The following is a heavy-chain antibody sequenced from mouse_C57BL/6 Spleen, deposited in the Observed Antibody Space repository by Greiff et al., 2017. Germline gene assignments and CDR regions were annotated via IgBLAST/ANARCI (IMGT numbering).Heavy chain of an antibody. V-gene: IGHV3-6*01. CDR2: ISYDGSN. J-gene: IGHJ2*01. D-gene: IGHD2-5*01. CDR1: GYSITSGYY. Sequence: EVKVEESGPGLVKPSQSLSLTCSVTGYSITSGYYWNWIRQFPGNKLEWMGYISYDGSNNYNPSLKNRISITRDTSKNQFFLKLNSVTTEDTATYYCARGVYSNYFDYWGQGTTLTVSS. CDR3: ARGVYSNYFDY.